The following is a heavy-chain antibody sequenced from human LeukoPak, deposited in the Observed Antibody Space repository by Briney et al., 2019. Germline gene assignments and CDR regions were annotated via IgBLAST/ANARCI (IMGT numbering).Heavy chain of an antibody. D-gene: IGHD1-26*01. Sequence: ASVKVSCKASGGTFSSYAISWVRQAPGQGLEWMGGIIPIFGTANYAQKFQGRVTITADKSTSTAYMELSSLRSEDTAVYYCARSTSGSYFRISSCPDYWGQGTLVTVSS. J-gene: IGHJ4*02. CDR1: GGTFSSYA. CDR2: IIPIFGTA. V-gene: IGHV1-69*06. CDR3: ARSTSGSYFRISSCPDY.